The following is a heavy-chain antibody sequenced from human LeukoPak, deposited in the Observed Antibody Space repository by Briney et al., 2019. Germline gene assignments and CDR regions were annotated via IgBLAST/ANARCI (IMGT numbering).Heavy chain of an antibody. V-gene: IGHV4-39*02. D-gene: IGHD3-9*01. Sequence: HPSETLSLTCTVSGVSISSSSYYWGWIRQPPGKGLEWIGSIYYSGSTYYNPSLKSRVTISVDTSKNQFSLKLSSVTAADTAVYYCARDYDILTGSSAVDYWGQGTLVTVSS. CDR3: ARDYDILTGSSAVDY. CDR2: IYYSGST. J-gene: IGHJ4*02. CDR1: GVSISSSSYY.